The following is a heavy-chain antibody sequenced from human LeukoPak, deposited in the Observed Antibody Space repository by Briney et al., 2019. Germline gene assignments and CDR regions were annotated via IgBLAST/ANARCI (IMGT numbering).Heavy chain of an antibody. CDR3: AKTKLEVRGGSKDYYYYYMDV. CDR1: GGTFSSYA. J-gene: IGHJ6*03. V-gene: IGHV1-69*05. Sequence: GASVKVSCKASGGTFSSYAISWVRQAPGQGLEWMGGIIPIFGTANYAQKFQGRVTITTDESTSTAYMELSSLRSEDTAVYYCAKTKLEVRGGSKDYYYYYMDVWGKGTTVTVSS. CDR2: IIPIFGTA. D-gene: IGHD3-10*01.